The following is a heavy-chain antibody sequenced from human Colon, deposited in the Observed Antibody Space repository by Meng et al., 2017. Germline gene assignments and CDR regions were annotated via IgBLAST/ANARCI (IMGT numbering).Heavy chain of an antibody. J-gene: IGHJ4*02. CDR2: INPSGGST. V-gene: IGHV1-46*01. CDR1: GYTFTSYY. CDR3: ARGGRKVWLVRIENDY. Sequence: ASVKVSCKASGYTFTSYYMHWVRQAPGQGLEWMGIINPSGGSTSYAQKFQGRVTMTRDTSTSTVYMELSSLRSEDTAVYYCARGGRKVWLVRIENDYWGQGTRVTVSS. D-gene: IGHD6-19*01.